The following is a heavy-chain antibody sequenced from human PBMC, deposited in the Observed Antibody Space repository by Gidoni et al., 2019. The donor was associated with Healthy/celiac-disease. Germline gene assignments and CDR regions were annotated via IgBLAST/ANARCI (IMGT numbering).Heavy chain of an antibody. CDR2: IWYDGSNK. Sequence: QVQLVESGGGVVQPGRSLRLSCAASGFTFRSYGMHWGRQAPGKGLEWVAVIWYDGSNKYYADSVKGRFTISRDNSKNTLYLQMNSLRAEDTAVYYCARDMEMATITPYYFDYWGQGTLVTVSS. CDR1: GFTFRSYG. V-gene: IGHV3-33*01. J-gene: IGHJ4*02. D-gene: IGHD5-12*01. CDR3: ARDMEMATITPYYFDY.